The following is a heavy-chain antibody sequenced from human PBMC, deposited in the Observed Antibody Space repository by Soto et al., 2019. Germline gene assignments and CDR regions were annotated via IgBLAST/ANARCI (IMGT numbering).Heavy chain of an antibody. D-gene: IGHD3-16*01. CDR2: IRSDGTTK. V-gene: IGHV3-33*01. CDR3: ARDWGSGIIYYGMEV. Sequence: GGSLRLSCVGSRYTFSSYGMHWVRQAPGKGLQWVASIRSDGTTKYNGDSVKGRFTISRDNSKNTLYLQMNSLRVEDTAEYYCARDWGSGIIYYGMEVWGQGTTVTF. CDR1: RYTFSSYG. J-gene: IGHJ6*02.